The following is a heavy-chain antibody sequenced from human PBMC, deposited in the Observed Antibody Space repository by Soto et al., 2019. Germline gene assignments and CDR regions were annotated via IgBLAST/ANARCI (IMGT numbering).Heavy chain of an antibody. D-gene: IGHD6-25*01. CDR2: INPILDST. Sequence: QEQVVQSGPAMKEPGSSVKVSCRASGIMSSGYGFSWVRQAPGQGLEWVGMINPILDSTHYAQNLQGRVSLSVDKSRDTAYLEVTRLRLEATAIYFCATMKRARLDSWGRGTVVTVSS. V-gene: IGHV1-69*09. J-gene: IGHJ4*02. CDR3: ATMKRARLDS. CDR1: GIMSSGYG.